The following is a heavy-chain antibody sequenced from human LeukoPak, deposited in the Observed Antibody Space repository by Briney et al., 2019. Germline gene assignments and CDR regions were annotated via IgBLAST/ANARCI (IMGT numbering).Heavy chain of an antibody. V-gene: IGHV3-49*04. CDR2: IRRKAHGVTT. CDR3: NRWHSSGFSHSNV. Sequence: RLSCTASGFTFCDFAMNWVRQAPGKGLEWVGFIRRKAHGVTTEYAASLTGIFIISTDDSKSSAYLQMNSLKTEDTSVYYCNRWHSSGFSHSNVWGQXXXXXV. CDR1: GFTFCDFA. J-gene: IGHJ4*02. D-gene: IGHD3-22*01.